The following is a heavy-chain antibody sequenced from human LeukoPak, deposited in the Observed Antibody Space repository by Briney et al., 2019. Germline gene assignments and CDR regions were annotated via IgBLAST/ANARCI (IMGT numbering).Heavy chain of an antibody. CDR1: GYSISSGYY. V-gene: IGHV4-38-2*02. J-gene: IGHJ4*02. CDR3: ARAGWELRTADY. D-gene: IGHD1-26*01. CDR2: IYHSGST. Sequence: SETLSLTCTVSGYSISSGYYWGWIRQPPGKGLEWIGSIYHSGSTYYNPSLKSRVTISVDTSKNQFSLKLSSVTVADTAVYYCARAGWELRTADYWGQGTLVTVSS.